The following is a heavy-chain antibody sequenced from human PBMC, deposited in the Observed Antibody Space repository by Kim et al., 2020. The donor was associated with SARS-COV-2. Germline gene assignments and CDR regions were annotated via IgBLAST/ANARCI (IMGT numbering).Heavy chain of an antibody. Sequence: SETLSLTCAVYGGSFSGYYWSWIRQPPGKGLEWIGEINHSGSTNYNPSLKSRVTISVDTSKNQFSLKLSSVTAADTAVYYCARVIRFLEWLFPPVGWFDPWGQGTLVTVSS. J-gene: IGHJ5*02. CDR3: ARVIRFLEWLFPPVGWFDP. D-gene: IGHD3-3*01. CDR1: GGSFSGYY. V-gene: IGHV4-34*01. CDR2: INHSGST.